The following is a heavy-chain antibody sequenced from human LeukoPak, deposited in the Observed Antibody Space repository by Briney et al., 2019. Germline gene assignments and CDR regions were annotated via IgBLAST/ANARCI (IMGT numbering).Heavy chain of an antibody. J-gene: IGHJ4*02. V-gene: IGHV4-30-4*08. CDR1: GGSISSGDYY. Sequence: SETLSLTCTVSGGSISSGDYYWSWIRQPPGKGLEWIGYIYYSGSTNYNPSLKSRVTISVDTSKNQFSLKLSSVTAADTAVYYCARHGYYYDSSGYWVFDYWGQGTLVTVSS. D-gene: IGHD3-22*01. CDR2: IYYSGST. CDR3: ARHGYYYDSSGYWVFDY.